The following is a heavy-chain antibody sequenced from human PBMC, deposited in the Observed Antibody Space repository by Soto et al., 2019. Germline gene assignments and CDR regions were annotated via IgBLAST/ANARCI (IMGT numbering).Heavy chain of an antibody. V-gene: IGHV3-30-3*01. Sequence: QVQLVESGGGVVQPGRSLRLSCAASGFTFSSYAMHWVRQAPGKGLEWVAVISYDGSNKYYADSVKGRFTISRDNSKNTLYLQMNSLRAEDTAVYYCAREKLVQALRGMDVWGQGTTVTVSS. CDR1: GFTFSSYA. CDR3: AREKLVQALRGMDV. J-gene: IGHJ6*02. D-gene: IGHD1-7*01. CDR2: ISYDGSNK.